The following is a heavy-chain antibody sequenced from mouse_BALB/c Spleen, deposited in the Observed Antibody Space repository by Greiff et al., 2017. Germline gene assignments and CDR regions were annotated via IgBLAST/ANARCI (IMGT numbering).Heavy chain of an antibody. CDR1: GYTFTSYY. CDR3: TTNYGSSYLAY. D-gene: IGHD1-1*01. CDR2: INPSNGGT. Sequence: QVQLQQPGAELVKPGASVKLSCKASGYTFTSYYMYWVKQRPGQGLEWIGGINPSNGGTNFNEKFKSKATLTVDKSSSTAYMQLSSLTSEDSAVYYCTTNYGSSYLAYWGQGTLVTVSA. V-gene: IGHV1S81*02. J-gene: IGHJ3*01.